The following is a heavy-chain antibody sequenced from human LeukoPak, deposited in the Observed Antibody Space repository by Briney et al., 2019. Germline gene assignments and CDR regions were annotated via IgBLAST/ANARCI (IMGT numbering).Heavy chain of an antibody. Sequence: GGSLRLSCAASEFTFSSYAMSWVRQAPGKGLEWVSAISGSGGSTYYADSVKGRFTISRDNSKNTLYLQMNSLRAEDTAVYYCAKVLKGGSWIYFDYWGQGTLVTVSS. D-gene: IGHD2-15*01. V-gene: IGHV3-23*01. J-gene: IGHJ4*02. CDR3: AKVLKGGSWIYFDY. CDR1: EFTFSSYA. CDR2: ISGSGGST.